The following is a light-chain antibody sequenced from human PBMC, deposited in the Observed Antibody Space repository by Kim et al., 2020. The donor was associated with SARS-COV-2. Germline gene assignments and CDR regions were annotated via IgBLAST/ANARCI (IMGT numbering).Light chain of an antibody. V-gene: IGLV2-14*03. CDR2: DVR. Sequence: GQSITISCSGTSGDIGNSYSVSWYQQHAGEAPRLIIYDVRDRPSGVSARFSGSKSANMASLTISGLRSEDEADYYCCSTSNTLDYVFGSGTKVTVL. CDR3: CSTSNTLDYV. CDR1: SGDIGNSYS. J-gene: IGLJ1*01.